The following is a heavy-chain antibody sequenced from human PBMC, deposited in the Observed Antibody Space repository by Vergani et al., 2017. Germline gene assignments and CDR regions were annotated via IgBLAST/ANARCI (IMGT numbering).Heavy chain of an antibody. CDR3: ARARRGRRAMGGTGH. J-gene: IGHJ4*02. CDR2: INPTTGNP. D-gene: IGHD1-1*01. CDR1: GYSFNNYA. Sequence: QEQLVQSGSELKKPGASVKVSCKASGYSFNNYAIHWVRQAPGQGLEWMGWINPTTGNPTYARAFTVRFVFSLDTSISTAYLQIGSLKAADTAVYFCARARRGRRAMGGTGHWGQGTLVTVSS. V-gene: IGHV7-4-1*01.